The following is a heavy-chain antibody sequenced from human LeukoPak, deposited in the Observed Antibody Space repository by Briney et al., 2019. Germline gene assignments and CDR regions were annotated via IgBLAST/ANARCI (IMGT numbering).Heavy chain of an antibody. CDR3: AKGSIAARLQAFDI. V-gene: IGHV3-33*06. D-gene: IGHD6-6*01. CDR1: GFTFSSYG. Sequence: PGGSLRLSCAASGFTFSSYGMHWVRQAPGKGLERVAVIWYDGSNKYYADSVKGRFTISRDNSKNTLYLQMNSLRAEDTAVYYCAKGSIAARLQAFDIWGQGTMVTVSS. J-gene: IGHJ3*02. CDR2: IWYDGSNK.